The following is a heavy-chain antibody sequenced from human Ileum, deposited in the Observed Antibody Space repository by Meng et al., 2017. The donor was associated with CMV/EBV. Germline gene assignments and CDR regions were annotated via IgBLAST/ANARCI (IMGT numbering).Heavy chain of an antibody. CDR2: IYTSGTT. CDR1: GGSISNYY. CDR3: ARNYGSGNWNFFHY. J-gene: IGHJ4*02. V-gene: IGHV4-4*07. Sequence: HVQLQESGPGLVKTSETLSLTCYVSGGSISNYYWSWIRQPAGKGLEWIAHIYTSGTTNYNPSLKSRVTMSVDTSRNQFSLKLTSVTAADTAVYYCARNYGSGNWNFFHYWGQGTLVTVSS. D-gene: IGHD3-10*01.